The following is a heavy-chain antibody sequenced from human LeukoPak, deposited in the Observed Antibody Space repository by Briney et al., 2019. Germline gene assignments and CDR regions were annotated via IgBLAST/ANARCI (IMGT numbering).Heavy chain of an antibody. J-gene: IGHJ4*02. V-gene: IGHV1-69*04. CDR1: GGTFSSHA. D-gene: IGHD3-22*01. CDR2: IIPILGIA. Sequence: GASVKVSCKASGGTFSSHAISWVRQAPGQGLEWMGRIIPILGIANYAQKFQGRVTITADKSTSTAYMELSSLRSEDTAVYYCAIRPPVYYDSSGYYFFDYWGQGTLVTVSS. CDR3: AIRPPVYYDSSGYYFFDY.